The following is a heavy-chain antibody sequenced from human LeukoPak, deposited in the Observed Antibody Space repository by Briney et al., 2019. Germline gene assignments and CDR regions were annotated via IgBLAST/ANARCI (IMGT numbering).Heavy chain of an antibody. CDR2: VYHTGST. D-gene: IGHD1-7*01. J-gene: IGHJ6*02. CDR3: ARRTNGLDV. CDR1: GYSLSNGYH. V-gene: IGHV4-38-2*02. Sequence: SQTLSLTCSVSGYSLSNGYHWGWIRQSPGKGLEWIGSVYHTGSTYYNPSLKSRVIVSADLSENQFSLNLSSVTAADTAVYYCARRTNGLDVWGQGTTVTVSS.